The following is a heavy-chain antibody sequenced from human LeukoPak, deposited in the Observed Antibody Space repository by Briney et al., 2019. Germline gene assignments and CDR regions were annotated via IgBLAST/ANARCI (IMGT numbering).Heavy chain of an antibody. CDR2: IYSGGST. Sequence: PGGSLRLSCAASGLTVNSKYMSWVRQAPGKGLEWVSIIYSGGSTNYADSVKGRFTMSRDSAKNSLYLQMNSLRDEDTAVYYCARDLPDYWGQGTLVTVSS. J-gene: IGHJ4*02. CDR3: ARDLPDY. CDR1: GLTVNSKY. V-gene: IGHV3-53*01.